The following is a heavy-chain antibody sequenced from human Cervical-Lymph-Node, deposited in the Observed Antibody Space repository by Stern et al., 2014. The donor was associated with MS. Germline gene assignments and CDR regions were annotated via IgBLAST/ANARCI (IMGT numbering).Heavy chain of an antibody. V-gene: IGHV3-30*04. CDR2: TSFDGSNK. D-gene: IGHD4-17*01. CDR1: GFVFSSYA. Sequence: VQLLESGGGVVQPGRSLRLSCTASGFVFSSYAMHWVRQAPGKGLEWLAITSFDGSNKYHADSVQGRFTISRDNSKNTLYLQMRSLRPEDTAIYYCARDLYGDYVFDFWGQGTLVTVSS. J-gene: IGHJ4*02. CDR3: ARDLYGDYVFDF.